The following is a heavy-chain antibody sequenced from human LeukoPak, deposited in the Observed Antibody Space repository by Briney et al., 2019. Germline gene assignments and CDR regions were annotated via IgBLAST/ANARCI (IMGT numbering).Heavy chain of an antibody. CDR1: GGSISSYY. J-gene: IGHJ4*02. Sequence: PSETLSLTCTVSGGSISSYYWSWIRQPAGKGLEWIGRIYTSGSTNYNPSLKSRVTMSVDTSKNQFSLKLSSVTAADTAVYYCARDGDVLLWFGESEYYFDYWGQGTLVTVSS. V-gene: IGHV4-4*07. D-gene: IGHD3-10*01. CDR3: ARDGDVLLWFGESEYYFDY. CDR2: IYTSGST.